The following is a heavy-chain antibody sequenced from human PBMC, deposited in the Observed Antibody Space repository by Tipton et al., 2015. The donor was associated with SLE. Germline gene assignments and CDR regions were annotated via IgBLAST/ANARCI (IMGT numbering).Heavy chain of an antibody. V-gene: IGHV4-38-2*02. CDR1: GYSISSGYF. CDR2: IFHSGTT. J-gene: IGHJ3*02. D-gene: IGHD1-26*01. CDR3: ARTLGAIAHTVYDAFDI. Sequence: TLSLTCTVSGYSISSGYFWGWIRQPPGKGLEWIASIFHSGTTYYNPSLKSRVTMSVDMSKNQFSLRLTSVTAADTAVYYCARTLGAIAHTVYDAFDIWGQGKMVTVSS.